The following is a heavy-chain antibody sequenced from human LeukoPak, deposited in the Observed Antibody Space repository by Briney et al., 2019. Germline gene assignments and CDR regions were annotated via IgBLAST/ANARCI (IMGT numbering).Heavy chain of an antibody. Sequence: SETLSLTCTVSGGSIRSSDYYWSWIRQPPGKGLEWIGYIYYSGSTSYSPSLKGRVIISVDTSKNPFFLNLSSVTAADTAVYYCARDNPQDCRSSSCYFDAWGQGTLVTVSS. D-gene: IGHD2-2*01. J-gene: IGHJ5*02. CDR3: ARDNPQDCRSSSCYFDA. CDR1: GGSIRSSDYY. CDR2: IYYSGST. V-gene: IGHV4-30-4*08.